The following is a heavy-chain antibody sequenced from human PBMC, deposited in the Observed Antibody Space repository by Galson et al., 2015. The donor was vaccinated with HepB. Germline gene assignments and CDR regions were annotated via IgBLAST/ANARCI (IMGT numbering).Heavy chain of an antibody. CDR3: ASPYGGMDV. Sequence: SVKVSCKASGGTFSSYAISWVRQAPGQGLEWMGGIIPIFGTANYAQKFQGRVTITADESTSTAYMELRSLGSDDTAVYYCASPYGGMDVWGQGTTVTVSS. V-gene: IGHV1-69*13. J-gene: IGHJ6*02. CDR1: GGTFSSYA. CDR2: IIPIFGTA. D-gene: IGHD4-17*01.